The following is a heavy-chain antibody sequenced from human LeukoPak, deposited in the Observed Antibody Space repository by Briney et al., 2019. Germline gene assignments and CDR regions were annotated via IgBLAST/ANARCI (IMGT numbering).Heavy chain of an antibody. CDR2: MNPNSGNI. CDR1: GYTFTSYD. Sequence: GASVKVSCKASGYTFTSYDINWVRQATGQGLEWMGWMNPNSGNIGYARKFQGRVTMTRNTSISTAYMELSSLRSEDTAVYYCARGPLGGAGYYYYGMDVWGQGTTVTVSS. CDR3: ARGPLGGAGYYYYGMDV. J-gene: IGHJ6*02. V-gene: IGHV1-8*01.